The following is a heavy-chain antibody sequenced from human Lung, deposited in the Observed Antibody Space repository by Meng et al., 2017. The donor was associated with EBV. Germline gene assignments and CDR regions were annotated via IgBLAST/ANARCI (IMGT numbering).Heavy chain of an antibody. CDR2: IDPIFGAP. J-gene: IGHJ4*02. Sequence: QVQLVQSGAEVKKPGSSGKVSCKASGGTFTSHAISWVRQAPGQGLEWVGGIDPIFGAPHYAQKFQGRVTVAADESRSSAFMELSSLRSEDTAVFYCVFREYGDFDYWGQGPLVTVDS. D-gene: IGHD3-10*02. CDR1: GGTFTSHA. V-gene: IGHV1-69*12. CDR3: VFREYGDFDY.